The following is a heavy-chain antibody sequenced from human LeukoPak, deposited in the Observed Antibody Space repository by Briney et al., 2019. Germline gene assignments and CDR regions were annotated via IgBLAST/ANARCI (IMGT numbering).Heavy chain of an antibody. CDR3: ARGRMIGAFDI. D-gene: IGHD3-22*01. CDR2: INPNGGGT. Sequence: ASVKVSCKASGYTFTGYYMHWVRQAPGQGLEWMGRINPNGGGTNYAQKFQGRVTMTRDTSISTAYMELSRLRSDDTAVYYCARGRMIGAFDIWGQGTMVTVSS. J-gene: IGHJ3*02. V-gene: IGHV1-2*06. CDR1: GYTFTGYY.